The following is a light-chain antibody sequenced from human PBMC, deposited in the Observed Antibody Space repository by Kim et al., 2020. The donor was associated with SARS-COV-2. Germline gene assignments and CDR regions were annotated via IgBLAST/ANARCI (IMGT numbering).Light chain of an antibody. CDR2: GAS. CDR1: QSVSSS. J-gene: IGKJ1*01. V-gene: IGKV3-15*01. CDR3: QQYNNWLGT. Sequence: VSPGERAALSCRASQSVSSSLAWYQQKPGQAPRLLIYGASTRATGIPARFSGSGSGTEFTLTISSLQSEDFAVYYCQQYNNWLGTFGQGTKVDIK.